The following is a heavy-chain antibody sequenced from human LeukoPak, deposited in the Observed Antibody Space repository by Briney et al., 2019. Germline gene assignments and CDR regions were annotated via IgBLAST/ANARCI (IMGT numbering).Heavy chain of an antibody. Sequence: PSETLSLTCAVYGGSFSGYYWSWIRQPPGKGLEWIGEINHSGSTNYNPSLKSRVTISVDTSKNQFSLRLSSVTAADTAVYYCARVYNDFWSGSRYYYMDIWGKGTTVTVSS. CDR2: INHSGST. V-gene: IGHV4-34*01. CDR3: ARVYNDFWSGSRYYYMDI. J-gene: IGHJ6*03. CDR1: GGSFSGYY. D-gene: IGHD3-3*01.